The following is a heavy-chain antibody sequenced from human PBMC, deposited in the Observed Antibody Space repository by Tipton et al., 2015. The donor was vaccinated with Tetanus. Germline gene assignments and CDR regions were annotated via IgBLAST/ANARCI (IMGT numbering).Heavy chain of an antibody. CDR1: GFSVSNNY. D-gene: IGHD3-22*01. J-gene: IGHJ6*02. V-gene: IGHV3-53*01. Sequence: SLRLSCAASGFSVSNNYLSWVRQAPGKGLEWVSIIYSTSTTYYVDSVKGRFTISRDISKNMVYLQMNSLRAEDTAVYYCARDSDDSSGYYYYYYGMDVWGQGTTVTVSS. CDR3: ARDSDDSSGYYYYYYGMDV. CDR2: IYSTSTT.